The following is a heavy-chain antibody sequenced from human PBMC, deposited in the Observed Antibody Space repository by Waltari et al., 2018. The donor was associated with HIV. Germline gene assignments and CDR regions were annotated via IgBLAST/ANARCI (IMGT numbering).Heavy chain of an antibody. D-gene: IGHD3-10*01. V-gene: IGHV1-69*08. CDR2: AIPMFGTA. CDR3: ASARETMGVDFDS. Sequence: QVQLVQSGAEVKKPGSSVKVSCKASAGAFVSPTINWVRQAPGQGLEWMGRAIPMFGTANYAQKFQGRVTITADKSTSTAYMELNGLRFDDTAVYYCASARETMGVDFDSWGQGTLVTVS. J-gene: IGHJ5*01. CDR1: AGAFVSPT.